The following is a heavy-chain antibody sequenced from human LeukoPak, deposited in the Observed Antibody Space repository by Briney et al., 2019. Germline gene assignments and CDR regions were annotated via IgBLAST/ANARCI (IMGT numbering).Heavy chain of an antibody. J-gene: IGHJ4*02. CDR3: AKGSSNYYGSGSYYS. D-gene: IGHD3-10*01. V-gene: IGHV3-9*01. CDR2: ISWNSGSI. CDR1: GFTFDDYA. Sequence: PGGSLRLSCAASGFTFDDYAMHWVRQAPGKGLEWVSGISWNSGSIGYADSVKGRFTISRDNAKNSLYLQMNSLRAKDTALYYCAKGSSNYYGSGSYYSWGQGTLVTVSS.